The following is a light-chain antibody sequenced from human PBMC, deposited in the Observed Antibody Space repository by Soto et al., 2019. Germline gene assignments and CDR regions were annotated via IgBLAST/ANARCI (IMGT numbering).Light chain of an antibody. CDR1: SSNIGAGYD. J-gene: IGLJ2*01. CDR2: GNS. V-gene: IGLV1-40*01. Sequence: QSVLTQPPSVSGAPGQRVTISCTGSSSNIGAGYDVHWYQQLPGTAPKLLIYGNSNRPSGVPDRFSGSKSGTSVSLAITGLQAEDEADYYCQSYDSSLSGLVFGGGTKVTVL. CDR3: QSYDSSLSGLV.